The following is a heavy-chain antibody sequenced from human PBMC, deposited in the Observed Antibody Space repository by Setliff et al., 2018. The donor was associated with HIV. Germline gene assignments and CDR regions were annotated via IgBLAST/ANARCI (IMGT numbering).Heavy chain of an antibody. CDR1: GFTFRKYW. Sequence: PGGSLRLSCTASGFTFRKYWMHWVRQAPGQGLVWVAGINNETTTTTYADSVKGRFSISRDNAKNTLYLQMNGLRGEDTAVYYCVMFSASSGWGQGTQVTVS. CDR3: VMFSASSG. D-gene: IGHD6-6*01. J-gene: IGHJ4*02. CDR2: INNETTTT. V-gene: IGHV3-74*03.